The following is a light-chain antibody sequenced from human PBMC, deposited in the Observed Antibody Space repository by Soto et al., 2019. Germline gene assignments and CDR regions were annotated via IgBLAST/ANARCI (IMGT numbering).Light chain of an antibody. J-gene: IGKJ1*01. CDR3: QQYNTWLWT. CDR1: QSINAH. V-gene: IGKV3-15*01. CDR2: GAS. Sequence: EVVMTQSPATLSVSPGERVTLSCRASQSINAHLAWYQQKPGKAPRLLIHGASTRATGIPARFSGSGFGTEFILTLSSLQSEDFAVYYCQQYNTWLWTFGQGTKVEIQ.